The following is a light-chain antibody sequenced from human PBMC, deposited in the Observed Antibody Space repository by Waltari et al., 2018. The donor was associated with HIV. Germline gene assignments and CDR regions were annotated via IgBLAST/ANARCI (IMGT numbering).Light chain of an antibody. CDR1: SSYVGGYTF. CDR2: DVT. J-gene: IGLJ1*01. Sequence: QSALTQPRSVSGFPGQLVTISCTGTSSYVGGYTFSSWYQHHPGKAPKLVISDVTKRPSGVPDRFSGSKSGNTASLTISGLQAEDEADYYCCSYSGSGTLYVFGTGTEVTVL. CDR3: CSYSGSGTLYV. V-gene: IGLV2-11*01.